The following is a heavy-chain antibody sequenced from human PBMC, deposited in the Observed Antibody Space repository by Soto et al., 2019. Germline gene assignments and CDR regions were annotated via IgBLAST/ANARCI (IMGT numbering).Heavy chain of an antibody. D-gene: IGHD2-2*01. CDR1: GFTFSSYA. V-gene: IGHV3-23*01. Sequence: EVQLLESGEGLVQPGGSLRLSCAASGFTFSSYAMSWVRQAPGKGLEWVSAISGSGGSTYYADSVKGRFTISRDNSKNTLYLQMNSLRAEDTAVYYCAKHFRYCSSTSCGKGIDYWGQGTLVTVSS. J-gene: IGHJ4*02. CDR3: AKHFRYCSSTSCGKGIDY. CDR2: ISGSGGST.